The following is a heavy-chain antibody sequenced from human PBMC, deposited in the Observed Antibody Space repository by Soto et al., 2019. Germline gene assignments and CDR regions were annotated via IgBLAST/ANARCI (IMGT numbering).Heavy chain of an antibody. Sequence: HPGGSLRLSCAASGFTFNTYAMSWVRQAPGKGLEWVASLSGSGGFTEHADSVKGRFSISRDNSKNTLFLQMNGPRVDDTAVYYCGKDRYYDSRIIDSWGSRTLVTVSS. D-gene: IGHD3-22*01. CDR3: GKDRYYDSRIIDS. CDR1: GFTFNTYA. V-gene: IGHV3-23*01. CDR2: LSGSGGFT. J-gene: IGHJ4*02.